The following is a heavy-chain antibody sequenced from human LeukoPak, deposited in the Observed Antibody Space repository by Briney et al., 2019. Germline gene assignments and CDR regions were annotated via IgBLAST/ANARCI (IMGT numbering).Heavy chain of an antibody. D-gene: IGHD5-18*01. V-gene: IGHV1-69-2*01. Sequence: ATVKISCKVSGYTFTDYYMHWAQQAPGKGLEWMGLVDPEDGETIYAEKFQGRVTITADTSTDTAYMELSSLRSEDTAVYYCATEMGDTAMTNYYYYYMDVWGKGTTVTVSS. CDR3: ATEMGDTAMTNYYYYYMDV. CDR2: VDPEDGET. J-gene: IGHJ6*03. CDR1: GYTFTDYY.